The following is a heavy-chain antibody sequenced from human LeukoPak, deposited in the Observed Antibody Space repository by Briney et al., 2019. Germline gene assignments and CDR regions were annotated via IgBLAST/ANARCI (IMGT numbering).Heavy chain of an antibody. J-gene: IGHJ1*01. V-gene: IGHV1-2*02. D-gene: IGHD1/OR15-1a*01. CDR1: GYTFTGYY. CDR3: ATTATGSFQH. CDR2: INPNSGGT. Sequence: GASVKVSCKASGYTFTGYYMHWVRQAPGQGLEWMGWINPNSGGTNYAQKFQGRVTMTRNTSISTAYMELSSLRSEDTAVYYCATTATGSFQHWGQGTLVTVSS.